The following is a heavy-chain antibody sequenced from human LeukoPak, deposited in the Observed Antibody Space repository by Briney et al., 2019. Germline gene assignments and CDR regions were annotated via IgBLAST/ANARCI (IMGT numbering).Heavy chain of an antibody. D-gene: IGHD6-13*01. J-gene: IGHJ5*02. CDR1: EFTFSTYG. V-gene: IGHV3-30*03. CDR2: ISYDGSYK. Sequence: SGGSLRLSCAASEFTFSTYGMHWVRQAPGKGLEWVAVISYDGSYKFYADSVKGRFTISRDNSKSTLYLQMNSLRAEDTAIYYCARKAATGTNSWFGPWGQGTLVTVSS. CDR3: ARKAATGTNSWFGP.